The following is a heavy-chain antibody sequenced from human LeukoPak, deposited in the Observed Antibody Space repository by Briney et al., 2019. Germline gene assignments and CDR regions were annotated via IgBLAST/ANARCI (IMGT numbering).Heavy chain of an antibody. D-gene: IGHD2-8*01. J-gene: IGHJ4*02. CDR3: ARLKYCTNGVCYAGFDY. CDR2: IVVGSGNT. V-gene: IGHV1-58*01. CDR1: GFTFTSSA. Sequence: ASVKVSCKASGFTFTSSAVQWVRQARGQRLEWIGWIVVGSGNTNYAQKFQERVTITRDTSADTAYMELSSLRSEDTAVYYCARLKYCTNGVCYAGFDYWGQGTLVTVSS.